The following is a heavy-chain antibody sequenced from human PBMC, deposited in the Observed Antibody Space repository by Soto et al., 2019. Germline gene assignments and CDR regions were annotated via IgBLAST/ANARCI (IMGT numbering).Heavy chain of an antibody. J-gene: IGHJ6*02. D-gene: IGHD1-20*01. CDR2: ISYSGST. Sequence: SETLSLTCTVSGGSISSGGCYWNWIRQHPGKALEWIGYISYSGSTYYNPSLKSRITISVDTSKNQFSLKLSSVTAADTAVYYCARAKITPGSYYSDMDVWGQGTTVTV. CDR1: GGSISSGGCY. V-gene: IGHV4-31*03. CDR3: ARAKITPGSYYSDMDV.